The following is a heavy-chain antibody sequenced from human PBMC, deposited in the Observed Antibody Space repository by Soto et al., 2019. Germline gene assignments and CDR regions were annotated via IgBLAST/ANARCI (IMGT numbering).Heavy chain of an antibody. V-gene: IGHV3-23*01. CDR3: AKDLDDFWSGYYSP. Sequence: PGGSLRLSCAASGFTFSSYAMSWVRQAPGKGLEWVSAISGSGGSTYYADSVKGRFTISRDNSKNTLYLQMNSLRAEDTAVYYCAKDLDDFWSGYYSPWGQGTLVTVSS. D-gene: IGHD3-3*01. CDR1: GFTFSSYA. CDR2: ISGSGGST. J-gene: IGHJ5*02.